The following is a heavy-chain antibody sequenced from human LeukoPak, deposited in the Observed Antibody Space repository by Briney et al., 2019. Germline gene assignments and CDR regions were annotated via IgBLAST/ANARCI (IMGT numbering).Heavy chain of an antibody. Sequence: SSETLSLTCAVSGGSISSSNWWSWVRQPPGKGLEWIGEIYHSGSTTYNPSLKSRVTISVDKSKNQFSLRLSSVAAADTAVYYCARGGYSQYYFDYWGQGTLVTVSS. D-gene: IGHD3-22*01. V-gene: IGHV4-4*02. J-gene: IGHJ4*02. CDR3: ARGGYSQYYFDY. CDR1: GGSISSSNW. CDR2: IYHSGST.